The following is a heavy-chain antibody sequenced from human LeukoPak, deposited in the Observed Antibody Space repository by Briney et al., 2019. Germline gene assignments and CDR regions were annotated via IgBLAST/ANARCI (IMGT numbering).Heavy chain of an antibody. V-gene: IGHV4-39*07. CDR3: ARVWIFGEGGIHHYYYMDV. CDR1: GGSISSSSYY. CDR2: IYYSGST. D-gene: IGHD3-3*01. J-gene: IGHJ6*03. Sequence: SETLSLTCTVSGGSISSSSYYWGWIRQPPGKGLEWIGSIYYSGSTYYNPSLKSRVTISVDRSKNQFSLKLSSVTAADTAVYYCARVWIFGEGGIHHYYYMDVWGKGTTVAVSS.